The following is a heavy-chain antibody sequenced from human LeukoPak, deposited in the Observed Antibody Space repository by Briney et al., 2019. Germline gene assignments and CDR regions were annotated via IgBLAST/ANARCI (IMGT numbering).Heavy chain of an antibody. CDR2: INTNTGNP. Sequence: ASVKVSCKASGYTFTSYAMNWVRQAPGQGLEWMGWINTNTGNPTYAQGFTGRFVFSLDTSVSTAYLQISSLKAEDTAVYYCARDTPTDYDFWSGYYRAIDYWGQGTLVTVSS. V-gene: IGHV7-4-1*02. J-gene: IGHJ4*02. CDR1: GYTFTSYA. D-gene: IGHD3-3*01. CDR3: ARDTPTDYDFWSGYYRAIDY.